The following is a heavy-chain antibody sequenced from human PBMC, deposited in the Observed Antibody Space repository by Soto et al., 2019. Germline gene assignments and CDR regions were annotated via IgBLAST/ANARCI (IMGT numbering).Heavy chain of an antibody. CDR1: GFTFSSYA. CDR3: ARDLSGYGYDY. V-gene: IGHV3-30*04. Sequence: QVQLVESGGGVVQPGRSLKLSCADSGFTFSSYAMHWVRQAPGKGLEWVAIISYDGTIKYYADSVKGRSTISRDNSKNTLYLQMNSLSAEDTAVYYCARDLSGYGYDYWGQGALVTVSS. J-gene: IGHJ4*02. CDR2: ISYDGTIK. D-gene: IGHD5-18*01.